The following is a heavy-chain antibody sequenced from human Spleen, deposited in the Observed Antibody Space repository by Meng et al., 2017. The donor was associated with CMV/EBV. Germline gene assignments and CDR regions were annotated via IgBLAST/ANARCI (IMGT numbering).Heavy chain of an antibody. CDR2: ISYDGSNK. CDR1: GFTFSSYA. J-gene: IGHJ6*02. Sequence: GESLKISCAAPGFTFSSYAMHWVRQAPGKGLEWVTVISYDGSNKYYADSVKGRFTISRDNSKNTLYLQMNSLRAEDTAVYYCARGGERYTHYYYYGMDVWGQGTTVTVSS. CDR3: ARGGERYTHYYYYGMDV. V-gene: IGHV3-30-3*01. D-gene: IGHD3-9*01.